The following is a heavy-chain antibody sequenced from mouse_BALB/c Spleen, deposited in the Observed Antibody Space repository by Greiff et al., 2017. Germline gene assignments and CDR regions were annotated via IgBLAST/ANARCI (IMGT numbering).Heavy chain of an antibody. J-gene: IGHJ4*01. Sequence: QVQLKQSGPELVKPGASVKLSCKASGYTFTDYVISWVKQRTGQGLEWIGEIYPGSGSTYYNEKFKGKATLTADKSSNTAYMQLSSLTSEDSAVYFCARFGTLYAMDYWGQGTSVTVSS. CDR2: IYPGSGST. D-gene: IGHD4-1*01. CDR1: GYTFTDYV. CDR3: ARFGTLYAMDY. V-gene: IGHV1-77*01.